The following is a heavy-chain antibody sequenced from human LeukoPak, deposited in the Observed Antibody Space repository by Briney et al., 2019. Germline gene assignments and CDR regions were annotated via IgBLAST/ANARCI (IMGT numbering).Heavy chain of an antibody. CDR1: GFTFSSYA. CDR3: ARDLYGYFGNYFDY. V-gene: IGHV3-30*04. Sequence: GGSLRLSCAASGFTFSSYAMSWVRQAPGKGLEWVAVISYDGSNKYYADSVKGRFTISRDNSKNTLYLQMNSLRAEDTAVYYCARDLYGYFGNYFDYWGQGTLVTVSS. CDR2: ISYDGSNK. D-gene: IGHD5-18*01. J-gene: IGHJ4*02.